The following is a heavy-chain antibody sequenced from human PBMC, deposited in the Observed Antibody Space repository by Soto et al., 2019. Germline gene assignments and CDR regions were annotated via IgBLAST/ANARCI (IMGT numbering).Heavy chain of an antibody. D-gene: IGHD1-26*01. J-gene: IGHJ4*02. CDR2: IYHSGST. Sequence: QVQLQESGPGLVEPSQTLSLTCTVSGASINSGDYYLSWIRQPPGKGLEWIGHIYHSGSTYSNPSLKSRGTISMDTSKNQFPLNLSSVTAADTAVYYCARGPSGDKVDYWGQGTLVTVSS. CDR1: GASINSGDYY. CDR3: ARGPSGDKVDY. V-gene: IGHV4-30-4*01.